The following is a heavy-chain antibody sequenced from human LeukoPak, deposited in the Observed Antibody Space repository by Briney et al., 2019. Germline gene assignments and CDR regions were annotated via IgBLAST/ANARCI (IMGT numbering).Heavy chain of an antibody. D-gene: IGHD2-21*01. J-gene: IGHJ4*02. CDR3: ARGRALFD. Sequence: PSETLSLTCTVSGGSISSYYWSWIRQPPGKGLEWIGYIYYSGSTNYNPSLKGRISISVDTSKNQFSLKLSSVTAADTAMYYCARGRALFDWGQGTLVTVSS. V-gene: IGHV4-59*01. CDR2: IYYSGST. CDR1: GGSISSYY.